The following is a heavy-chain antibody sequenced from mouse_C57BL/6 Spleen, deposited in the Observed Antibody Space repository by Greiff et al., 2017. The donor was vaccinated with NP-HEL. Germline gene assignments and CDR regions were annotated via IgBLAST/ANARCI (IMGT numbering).Heavy chain of an antibody. Sequence: QVQLQQPGAELVKPGASVKMSCKASGYTFTSYWITWVKQRPGQGLEWIGDIYPGSGSTNYNEKFKSKATLTVDTSSSTAYMQLSSLTSEDSAVYYCARWDYYGSSLDYWGKGTTLTVSS. J-gene: IGHJ2*01. D-gene: IGHD1-1*01. CDR2: IYPGSGST. CDR1: GYTFTSYW. CDR3: ARWDYYGSSLDY. V-gene: IGHV1-55*01.